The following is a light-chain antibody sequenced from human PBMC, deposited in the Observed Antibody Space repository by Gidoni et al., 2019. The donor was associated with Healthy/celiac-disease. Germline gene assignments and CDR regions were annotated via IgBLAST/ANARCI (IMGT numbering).Light chain of an antibody. CDR3: QQYYSYPPS. J-gene: IGKJ3*01. Sequence: AIRLTQSPSSFSASTGDRVTITCRASQGMSSYLAWYQQKPGKAPKLLIYAASTLQSGVPSRFSGSVSGTDFTLTISCLQSEDFATYYCQQYYSYPPSFGPGTKVDIK. CDR2: AAS. V-gene: IGKV1-8*01. CDR1: QGMSSY.